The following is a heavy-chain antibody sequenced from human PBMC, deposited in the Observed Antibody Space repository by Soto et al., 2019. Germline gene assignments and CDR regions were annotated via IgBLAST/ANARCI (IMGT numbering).Heavy chain of an antibody. J-gene: IGHJ4*02. CDR1: GGSISSGGHY. D-gene: IGHD2-15*01. V-gene: IGHV4-31*03. Sequence: PSETLSLTCTVSGGSISSGGHYWSWIRQHPGKGLEWIGYIYHSGYTDYNPSLRSRATISVDTSTNHFSLKLSSVTAADTAVYYCARAVGNSFFDCCGQGTQVTVSS. CDR3: ARAVGNSFFDC. CDR2: IYHSGYT.